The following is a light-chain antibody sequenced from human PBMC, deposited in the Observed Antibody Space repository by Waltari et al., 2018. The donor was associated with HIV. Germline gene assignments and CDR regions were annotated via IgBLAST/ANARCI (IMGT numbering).Light chain of an antibody. CDR3: SSYAGNNNLV. Sequence: QSALTQPPSASGSPGQSVTISCTGTSSDVVGYISVSWYQQHPGKAPKLMIYEVSKRPSGVPDRFSGSKSGNTASLTVSGLQPDDEADYYCSSYAGNNNLVFGGGTKLTVL. CDR1: SSDVVGYIS. J-gene: IGLJ2*01. V-gene: IGLV2-8*01. CDR2: EVS.